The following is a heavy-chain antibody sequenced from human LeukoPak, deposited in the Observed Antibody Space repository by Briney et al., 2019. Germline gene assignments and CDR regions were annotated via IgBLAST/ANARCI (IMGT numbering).Heavy chain of an antibody. D-gene: IGHD3-22*01. Sequence: NTSETLSLTCTVSGGSINSYYWGWIRQPPGKRLEWIGYIYYSGSTNYNPSLKSRVTISLDTSKNQSSLNLRSVTAADTAVYYCARGTTKGYYYDTSGYYVKWGQGTLVTVSS. CDR3: ARGTTKGYYYDTSGYYVK. CDR2: IYYSGST. V-gene: IGHV4-59*01. CDR1: GGSINSYY. J-gene: IGHJ4*02.